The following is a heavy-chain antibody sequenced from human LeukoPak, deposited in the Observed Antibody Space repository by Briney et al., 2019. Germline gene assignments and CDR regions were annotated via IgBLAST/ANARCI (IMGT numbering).Heavy chain of an antibody. Sequence: PGGSLRLSCAASGFTFDDYGMSWVRQAPGKGLEWVSGINWNGGSTGYADSVKGRFTISRDNAKNSLYLQMNSLRAEGTALYYCARDSGFSITMVRGVNGSGDYYYYVDVWGKGTTVTVSS. J-gene: IGHJ6*03. CDR3: ARDSGFSITMVRGVNGSGDYYYYVDV. V-gene: IGHV3-20*04. CDR1: GFTFDDYG. CDR2: INWNGGST. D-gene: IGHD3-10*01.